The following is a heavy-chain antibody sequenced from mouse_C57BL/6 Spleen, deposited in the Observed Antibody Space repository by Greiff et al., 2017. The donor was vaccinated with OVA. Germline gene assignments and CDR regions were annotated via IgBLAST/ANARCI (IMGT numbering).Heavy chain of an antibody. Sequence: VKLVESGPGLVAPSQSLSITCTVSGFSLTSYAISWVRQPPGKGLEWLGVIWTGGGTNYNSALKSRLSISKDNSKSQVFLKMNSLQTDDTARYYCARNRRGDYSWYFDVWGTGTTVTVSS. CDR3: ARNRRGDYSWYFDV. J-gene: IGHJ1*03. CDR1: GFSLTSYA. D-gene: IGHD2-12*01. CDR2: IWTGGGT. V-gene: IGHV2-9-1*01.